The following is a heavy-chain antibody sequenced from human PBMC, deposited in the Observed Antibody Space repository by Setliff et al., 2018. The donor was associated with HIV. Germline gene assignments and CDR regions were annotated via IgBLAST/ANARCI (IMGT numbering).Heavy chain of an antibody. J-gene: IGHJ4*02. CDR2: IIPIFGTA. V-gene: IGHV1-69*13. CDR1: GGTFSSYA. Sequence: SVKVSCKASGGTFSSYAISWVRQAPGQGLEWMGGIIPIFGTANYAQKFQGRVTITADESTSTAYMELSSLRSEDTAVYYCATLKEQWLSEGGFDYWGQGTLVTVSS. CDR3: ATLKEQWLSEGGFDY. D-gene: IGHD6-19*01.